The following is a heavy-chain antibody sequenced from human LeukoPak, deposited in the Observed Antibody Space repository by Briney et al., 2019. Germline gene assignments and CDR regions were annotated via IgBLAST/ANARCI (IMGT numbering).Heavy chain of an antibody. D-gene: IGHD3-22*01. CDR3: ARGYDTSGSYFDFFDY. Sequence: GGSLRLSCAASGFTFSTYAVHWVRQAPGKGLEWVAVISYDGSKRYYADSVKGRFTISRDNSKNAFLQMNSLRAEDTAVYYCARGYDTSGSYFDFFDYWGQGTLVTVSS. V-gene: IGHV3-30-3*01. CDR2: ISYDGSKR. J-gene: IGHJ4*02. CDR1: GFTFSTYA.